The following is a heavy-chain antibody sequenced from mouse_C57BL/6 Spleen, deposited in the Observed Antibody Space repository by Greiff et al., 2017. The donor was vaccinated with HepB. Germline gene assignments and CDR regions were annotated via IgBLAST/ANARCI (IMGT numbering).Heavy chain of an antibody. J-gene: IGHJ4*01. D-gene: IGHD2-3*01. CDR2: IDPETGGT. CDR3: TRRLLQYYYAMDY. V-gene: IGHV1-15*01. CDR1: GYTFTDYE. Sequence: QVQLQQSGAELVRPGASVTLSCKASGYTFTDYEMHWVKQTPVHGLEWIGAIDPETGGTAYNQKFKGKAILTADKSSSPAYMELRSLTSEDSAVYYCTRRLLQYYYAMDYWGQGTSVTVSS.